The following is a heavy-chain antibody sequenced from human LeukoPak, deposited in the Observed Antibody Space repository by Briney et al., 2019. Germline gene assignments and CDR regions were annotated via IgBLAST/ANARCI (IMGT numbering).Heavy chain of an antibody. V-gene: IGHV3-30-3*01. CDR3: ARGRYCSSTSCYLEG. CDR1: GFTFSSYA. Sequence: GRSLRLSCAASGFTFSSYAMHWVRQAPGKGLEWVAVISYDGSNKYYADSVKGRFTISRDNSKNTLYLQMNSLRAEDTAVYYCARGRYCSSTSCYLEGWGQGTLVTVSS. J-gene: IGHJ4*02. D-gene: IGHD2-2*01. CDR2: ISYDGSNK.